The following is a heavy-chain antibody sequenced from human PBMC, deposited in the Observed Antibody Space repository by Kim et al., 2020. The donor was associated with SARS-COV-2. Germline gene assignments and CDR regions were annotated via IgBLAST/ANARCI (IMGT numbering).Heavy chain of an antibody. D-gene: IGHD3-10*01. CDR3: ARAHPAPYAYYGSGSYLSRYYYGMDD. V-gene: IGHV4-34*01. CDR1: GGSFSGYY. J-gene: IGHJ6*02. Sequence: SETLSLTCAVYGGSFSGYYWSWIRQPPGKGLEWIGEINHSGSTNYNPSLKSRVTISVDTSKNQFSLKLSSVTAADTAVYYCARAHPAPYAYYGSGSYLSRYYYGMDDWGQGTTVTVSS. CDR2: INHSGST.